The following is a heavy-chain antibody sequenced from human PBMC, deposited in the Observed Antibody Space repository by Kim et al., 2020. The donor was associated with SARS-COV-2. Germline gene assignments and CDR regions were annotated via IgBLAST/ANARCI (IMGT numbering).Heavy chain of an antibody. J-gene: IGHJ5*02. V-gene: IGHV4-59*13. CDR3: ARDSGFYGSGSYSFQIQADSPHNWFDP. CDR1: GGSISSYY. Sequence: SETLSLTCTVSGGSISSYYWSWIRQPPGKGLEWIGYIYYSGSTNYNPSLKSRVTISVDTSKNQFSLKLSSVTAADTAVYYCARDSGFYGSGSYSFQIQADSPHNWFDPWGQGTLVTVSS. CDR2: IYYSGST. D-gene: IGHD3-10*01.